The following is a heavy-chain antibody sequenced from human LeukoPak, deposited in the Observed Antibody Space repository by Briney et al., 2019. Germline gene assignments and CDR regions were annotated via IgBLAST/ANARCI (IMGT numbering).Heavy chain of an antibody. CDR1: GFTFSSYS. Sequence: GGSLRLSCAVSGFTFSSYSMNWVRQAPGKGLEWVSSISSRSYKYYADSVEGRFTISRDNAKNSLYLQMNSLRAEDTAVYYCARDGLPYGDYMYYFDFWGQGTLVTVSS. D-gene: IGHD4-17*01. J-gene: IGHJ4*02. CDR3: ARDGLPYGDYMYYFDF. CDR2: ISSRSYK. V-gene: IGHV3-21*06.